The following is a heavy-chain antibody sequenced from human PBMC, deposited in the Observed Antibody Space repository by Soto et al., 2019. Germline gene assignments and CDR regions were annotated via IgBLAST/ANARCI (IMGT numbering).Heavy chain of an antibody. CDR3: ARIVRGIVITYYYMDV. Sequence: QVQLQESGPGLVKPSETLSLTCTVSGGSISSSSYYWGWIRQPPGKGLEWIGSIFYSRSTYYNPSLQSRVTISVDTSTNQFSLKLRSVTAADTAVYYCARIVRGIVITYYYMDVWGKGTTVTVSS. D-gene: IGHD2-21*01. J-gene: IGHJ6*03. V-gene: IGHV4-39*01. CDR2: IFYSRST. CDR1: GGSISSSSYY.